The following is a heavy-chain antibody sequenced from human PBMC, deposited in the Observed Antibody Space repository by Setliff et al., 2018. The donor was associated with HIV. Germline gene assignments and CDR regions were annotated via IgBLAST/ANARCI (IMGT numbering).Heavy chain of an antibody. V-gene: IGHV4-4*09. CDR1: DDSFSNYD. J-gene: IGHJ4*02. D-gene: IGHD2-15*01. Sequence: PSETLSLTCVVSDDSFSNYDWTWIRQPPGKALEWIGYISSSGTTNYNPSLRSRVTISIETSNTRFSLWLRSVTAADTAAYFCARLGRAIDDGGSSLRLDFWGQGRLVTVSS. CDR3: ARLGRAIDDGGSSLRLDF. CDR2: ISSSGTT.